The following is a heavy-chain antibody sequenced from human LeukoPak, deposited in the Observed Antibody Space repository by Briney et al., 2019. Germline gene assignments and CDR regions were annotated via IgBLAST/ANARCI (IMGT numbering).Heavy chain of an antibody. Sequence: GASVKVSCKASGYTFTSYAIHWVRQAPGQRLEWMGWINAGNGNTKYSQKFQGRVTITRDTSASTAYMELSSLRSEDTAVYYCARRKQPDTRGFDYWGQGTLVTVSS. J-gene: IGHJ4*02. D-gene: IGHD6-13*01. CDR2: INAGNGNT. CDR3: ARRKQPDTRGFDY. V-gene: IGHV1-3*01. CDR1: GYTFTSYA.